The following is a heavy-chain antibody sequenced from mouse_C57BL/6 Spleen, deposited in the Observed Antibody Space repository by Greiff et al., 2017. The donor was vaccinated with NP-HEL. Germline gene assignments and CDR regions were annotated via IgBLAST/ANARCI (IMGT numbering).Heavy chain of an antibody. J-gene: IGHJ4*01. D-gene: IGHD1-1*01. Sequence: QVQLQQSGAELARPGASVKLSCKASGYTFTSYGISWVKQRTGQGLEWIGEIYPRSGNTYYNEKFKGKATLTADNSSSTAYMELRSLTSEDSAVYFCARSGAVVGYYAMDYWGQGTSVTVSS. CDR3: ARSGAVVGYYAMDY. V-gene: IGHV1-81*01. CDR1: GYTFTSYG. CDR2: IYPRSGNT.